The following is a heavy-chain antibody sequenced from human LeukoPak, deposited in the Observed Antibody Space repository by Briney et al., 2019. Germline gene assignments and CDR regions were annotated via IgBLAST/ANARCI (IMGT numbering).Heavy chain of an antibody. Sequence: SETLFLTCTVSGGSISSSSYYWGWIRQPPGKGLEWIGSIYYSGSTYYNPSLKSRVTISVDTSKNQFSLKLSSVTAADTAVYYCARWVKTYYYGSGSYMVGPLNSRHTYYFDYWGQGTLVTVSS. CDR2: IYYSGST. CDR1: GGSISSSSYY. CDR3: ARWVKTYYYGSGSYMVGPLNSRHTYYFDY. J-gene: IGHJ4*02. V-gene: IGHV4-39*01. D-gene: IGHD3-10*01.